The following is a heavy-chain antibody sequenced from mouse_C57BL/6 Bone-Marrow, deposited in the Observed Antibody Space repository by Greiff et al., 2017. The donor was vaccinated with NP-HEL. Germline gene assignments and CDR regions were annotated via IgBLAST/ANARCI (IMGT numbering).Heavy chain of an antibody. CDR1: GYSITSGYY. D-gene: IGHD2-1*01. CDR3: AIYGNSMDY. CDR2: ISYDGSN. V-gene: IGHV3-6*01. J-gene: IGHJ4*01. Sequence: EVKLVESGPGLVKPSQSLSLPCSVTGYSITSGYYWNWIRKSPGNKLEWMGYISYDGSNNYNPSLKNRITITRDTSKNQFFLKLNSVTTEDTATYYCAIYGNSMDYWGQGTSVTVSS.